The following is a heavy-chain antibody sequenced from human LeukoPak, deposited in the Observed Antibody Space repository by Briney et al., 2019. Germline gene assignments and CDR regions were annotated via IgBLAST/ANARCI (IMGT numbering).Heavy chain of an antibody. CDR3: AQEDYSRSFYFDH. V-gene: IGHV3-30*18. J-gene: IGHJ4*02. D-gene: IGHD6-6*01. Sequence: PGGSLRLSCVVSGFTFSSHGMHWVRQAPGKGLEWVAVISDDSRDIYYADSVRGRFTISRDNSKNTVFLQMNSLRPDDTGVYYCAQEDYSRSFYFDHWGQGTLVTASS. CDR2: ISDDSRDI. CDR1: GFTFSSHG.